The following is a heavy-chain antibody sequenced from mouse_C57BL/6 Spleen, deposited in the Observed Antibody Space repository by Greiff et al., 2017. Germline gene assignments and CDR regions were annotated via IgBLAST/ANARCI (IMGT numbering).Heavy chain of an antibody. CDR3: ERGGDYDGFAY. V-gene: IGHV7-3*01. J-gene: IGHJ3*01. CDR2: IRNKANGYTT. Sequence: DVMLVESGGGLVQPGGSLSLSCAASGFTFTDYYMSWVRQPPGKALEWLGFIRNKANGYTTEYSASVKGRFTISRDNSQSILYLQINAQRAADRATYYGERGGDYDGFAYWGQGTLVTVSA. D-gene: IGHD2-4*01. CDR1: GFTFTDYY.